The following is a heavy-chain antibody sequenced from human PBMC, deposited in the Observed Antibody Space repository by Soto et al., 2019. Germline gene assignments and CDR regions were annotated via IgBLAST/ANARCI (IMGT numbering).Heavy chain of an antibody. CDR2: IIPIFGTA. Sequence: QVQLVQSGAEVKKPGSSVKVSCKASGGTFSSYAISWVRQAPGQGLEWMGGIIPIFGTANYEQKFQGRVTITADGSPSTAYMELSSLRSEDTAVYYCARDLKGEYGSGSYYAAGYWGQGTLVTVSS. D-gene: IGHD3-10*01. CDR3: ARDLKGEYGSGSYYAAGY. J-gene: IGHJ4*02. V-gene: IGHV1-69*12. CDR1: GGTFSSYA.